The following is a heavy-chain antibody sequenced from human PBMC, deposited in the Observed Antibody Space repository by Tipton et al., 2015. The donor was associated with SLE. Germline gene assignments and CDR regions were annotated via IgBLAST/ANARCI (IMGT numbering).Heavy chain of an antibody. CDR3: ARDKNGDYYDY. Sequence: TLSLTCSVSGGSVSNPSYYCGWIRQPPGKGLEWIGSIYYSGSTYYNPSLKSRVTISVDTSKNQFSLKLSSVTAADTAVYYCARDKNGDYYDYWGQGTLVTVSS. D-gene: IGHD4-17*01. V-gene: IGHV4-39*02. CDR1: GGSVSNPSYY. J-gene: IGHJ4*02. CDR2: IYYSGST.